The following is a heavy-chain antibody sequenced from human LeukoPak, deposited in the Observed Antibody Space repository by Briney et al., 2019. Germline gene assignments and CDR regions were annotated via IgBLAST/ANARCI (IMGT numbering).Heavy chain of an antibody. V-gene: IGHV3-23*01. J-gene: IGHJ4*02. D-gene: IGHD3-10*01. CDR3: AKDLGFGEFQVGPNHY. Sequence: GGSLRLSCAASGFTFSSYAMSWVRQAPGKGLEWVSVISGSGSRTYYADSVKGRFTISRDNSKNTLYLQMNSLRAEDTAIYYCAKDLGFGEFQVGPNHYWGQGTLVTVSS. CDR1: GFTFSSYA. CDR2: ISGSGSRT.